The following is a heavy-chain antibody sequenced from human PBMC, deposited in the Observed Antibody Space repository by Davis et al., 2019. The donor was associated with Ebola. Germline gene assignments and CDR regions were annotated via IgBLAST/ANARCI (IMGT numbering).Heavy chain of an antibody. Sequence: ASVKVSCKASGYTFTSYYMHWVRQAPGQGLEWMGWINPNSGGTNYAQKFQGRVTMTRGTSISTAYMELSRLRSDDTAVYYCARGSRFLGDYYYGMDVWGQGTTVTVSS. CDR2: INPNSGGT. J-gene: IGHJ6*02. CDR1: GYTFTSYY. V-gene: IGHV1-2*02. CDR3: ARGSRFLGDYYYGMDV. D-gene: IGHD3-3*01.